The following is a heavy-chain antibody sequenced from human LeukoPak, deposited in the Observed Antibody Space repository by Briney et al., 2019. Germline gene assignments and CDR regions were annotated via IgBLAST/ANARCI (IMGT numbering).Heavy chain of an antibody. D-gene: IGHD3-22*01. CDR2: INPNSGGT. J-gene: IGHJ6*03. Sequence: ASVKVSCKASGYTFTGYYMHWVRQAPGQGLEWMGWINPNSGGTNYAQKFQGRVTMTRDTSISTAYMELSRLRSDDTAVYYCARDTPSGDYDSSGYYDYYYMDVWGKGTTVTVPS. CDR3: ARDTPSGDYDSSGYYDYYYMDV. V-gene: IGHV1-2*02. CDR1: GYTFTGYY.